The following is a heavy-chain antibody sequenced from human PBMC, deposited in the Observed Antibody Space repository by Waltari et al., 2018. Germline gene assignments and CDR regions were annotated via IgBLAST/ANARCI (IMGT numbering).Heavy chain of an antibody. V-gene: IGHV1-8*01. CDR1: GYTFTSYD. CDR2: RNPNSGNT. Sequence: QVQLVQSGAEVKKPGASVKVSCKASGYTFTSYDINWVRQATGQGLEWMGWRNPNSGNTGYAQKCQGRVTVTRNTSISTAYMELSSLRSEDTAVYYCARGGHCSGGSCSLDYWGQGTLVTGSS. D-gene: IGHD2-15*01. J-gene: IGHJ4*02. CDR3: ARGGHCSGGSCSLDY.